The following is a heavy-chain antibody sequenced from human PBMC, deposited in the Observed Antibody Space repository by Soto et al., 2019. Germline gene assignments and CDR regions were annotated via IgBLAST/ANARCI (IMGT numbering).Heavy chain of an antibody. CDR1: GGSISSSSYY. CDR2: IFYSGST. D-gene: IGHD4-17*01. V-gene: IGHV4-39*07. Sequence: SETLSLTCTVSGGSISSSSYYWGWIRQPPGKGLEWIGSIFYSGSTYYNPSLKSRVTISVDTSKNQFSLKLSSVTAADTAVYYCARSQTTVTSYDYWGQGTLVTVSS. J-gene: IGHJ4*02. CDR3: ARSQTTVTSYDY.